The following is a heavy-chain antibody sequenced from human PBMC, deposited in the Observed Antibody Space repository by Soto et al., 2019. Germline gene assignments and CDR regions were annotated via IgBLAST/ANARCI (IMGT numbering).Heavy chain of an antibody. CDR3: ARGSLVGLDY. CDR1: GFTFSSYG. CDR2: IWYDGSNK. J-gene: IGHJ4*02. D-gene: IGHD1-26*01. Sequence: QVQLVESGGGVVQPGRSLRLSCAASGFTFSSYGMHWVRQAPGKGLEWVAVIWYDGSNKYYADSVKGRFTISRDNSKNTLYLQMHSVRAEVTAGYFCARGSLVGLDYWGQGTLVTVSS. V-gene: IGHV3-33*01.